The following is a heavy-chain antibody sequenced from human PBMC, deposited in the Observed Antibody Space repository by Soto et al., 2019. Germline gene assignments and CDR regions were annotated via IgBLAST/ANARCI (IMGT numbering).Heavy chain of an antibody. Sequence: SETLSLTCTVSGGSISSYYWSWIRQPPGKGLEWIGYIYYSGSTNYNPSLKSRVTISVDTSKNQFSLKLSSVTAADTAVYYCARQNRYNWNYEQENWFDPWGQGTLVTVSS. CDR3: ARQNRYNWNYEQENWFDP. CDR1: GGSISSYY. J-gene: IGHJ5*02. CDR2: IYYSGST. V-gene: IGHV4-59*08. D-gene: IGHD1-7*01.